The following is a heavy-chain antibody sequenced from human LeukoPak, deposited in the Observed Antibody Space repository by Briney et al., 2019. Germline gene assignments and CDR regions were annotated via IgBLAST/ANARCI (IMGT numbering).Heavy chain of an antibody. CDR1: RFTFSDYY. Sequence: GGSLRLSCVASRFTFSDYYMSWIRQAPGKGLEWISYIGTSDTHTYYADSVKGRFTISRDNAKNSLFLQMDSLTADDTAMYYCARDGRLGYWGQGTLVTVSS. V-gene: IGHV3-11*01. CDR2: IGTSDTHT. CDR3: ARDGRLGY. J-gene: IGHJ4*02.